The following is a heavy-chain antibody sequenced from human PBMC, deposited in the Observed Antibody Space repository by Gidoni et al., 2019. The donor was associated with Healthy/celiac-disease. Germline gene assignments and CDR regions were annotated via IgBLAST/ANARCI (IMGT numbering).Heavy chain of an antibody. J-gene: IGHJ5*02. Sequence: QVQLQQWGAGLLKPSETLSLTCAVYGGSFSGYSWSWIRQPPGKGLEWIGEINHSGSTNYNPSLKSRVTISVDTSKNQFSLKLSSVTAADTAVYYCARGGGSGSHLPHQWFDPWGQGTLVTVSS. CDR3: ARGGGSGSHLPHQWFDP. CDR1: GGSFSGYS. V-gene: IGHV4-34*01. CDR2: INHSGST. D-gene: IGHD3-10*01.